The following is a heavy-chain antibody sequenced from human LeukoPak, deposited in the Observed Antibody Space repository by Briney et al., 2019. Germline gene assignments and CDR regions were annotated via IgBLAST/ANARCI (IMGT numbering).Heavy chain of an antibody. CDR2: IYYSGST. V-gene: IGHV4-39*01. J-gene: IGHJ4*02. CDR3: ARHGSTDHFDY. CDR1: GGSISSTTSY. Sequence: PSETLSLTCAVSGGSISSTTSYWGWIRQPPGKGLEWIGRIYYSGSTFYNPSLKSRVSISVDTSKNQLSLRLSSVTAADTAVYYCARHGSTDHFDYWGQGTLVTVSS. D-gene: IGHD2-2*03.